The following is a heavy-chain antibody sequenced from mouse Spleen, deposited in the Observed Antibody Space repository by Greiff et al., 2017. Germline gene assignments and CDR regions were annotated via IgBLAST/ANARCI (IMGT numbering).Heavy chain of an antibody. CDR1: GFTFSDYY. CDR2: INYDGSST. V-gene: IGHV5-16*01. Sequence: DVKLVESEGGLVQPGSSMKLSCTASGFTFSDYYMAWVRQVPEKGLEWVANINYDGSSTYYLDSLKSRFIISRDNAKNILYLQMSSLKSEDTATYYCARGGELRCAMDYWGQGTSVTVSS. CDR3: ARGGELRCAMDY. D-gene: IGHD1-1*01. J-gene: IGHJ4*01.